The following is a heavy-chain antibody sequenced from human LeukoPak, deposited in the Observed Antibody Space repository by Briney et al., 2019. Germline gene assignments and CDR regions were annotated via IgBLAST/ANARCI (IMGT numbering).Heavy chain of an antibody. Sequence: SETLSLTCTVSGGSISSYYWSWIRQPPGKGLEWIGYIYYSGSTNYNPSLKSRVTISVDTSKNQFSLKLSSVTAADTAVYYCARLQPESYYDSSGYYLDYWGQGTLVTVSS. CDR2: IYYSGST. J-gene: IGHJ4*02. V-gene: IGHV4-59*08. CDR1: GGSISSYY. D-gene: IGHD3-22*01. CDR3: ARLQPESYYDSSGYYLDY.